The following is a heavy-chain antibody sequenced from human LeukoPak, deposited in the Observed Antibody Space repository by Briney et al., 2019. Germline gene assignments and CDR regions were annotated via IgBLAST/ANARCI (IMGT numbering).Heavy chain of an antibody. CDR3: ATFVGYSGYDGWYFDY. Sequence: GASVKVSCKVSGYTLTEFSMHWVRQAPGKGLEWMGGFDPEDGETIYAQKFQGRVTMTEDTSTDTAYMELSSLRSEDTAVYYCATFVGYSGYDGWYFDYWGQETLVTVSS. V-gene: IGHV1-24*01. J-gene: IGHJ4*02. D-gene: IGHD5-12*01. CDR2: FDPEDGET. CDR1: GYTLTEFS.